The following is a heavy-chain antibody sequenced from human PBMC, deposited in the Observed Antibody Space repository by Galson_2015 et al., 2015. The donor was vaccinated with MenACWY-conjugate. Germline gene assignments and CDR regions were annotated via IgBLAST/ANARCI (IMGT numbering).Heavy chain of an antibody. V-gene: IGHV5-51*01. CDR1: GSRLRTYW. D-gene: IGHD4-23*01. CDR2: IYLRDSTT. CDR3: ASASDGNFVCAH. Sequence: QSGAEVTKPGDSLRISCTASGSRLRTYWLGWVRQMPGKGLEWMGIIYLRDSTTKYSPSLHGQVTISADKSLNTAYLRWGGLQASFTALYFCASASDGNFVCAHWGQGTLVTVSS. J-gene: IGHJ1*01.